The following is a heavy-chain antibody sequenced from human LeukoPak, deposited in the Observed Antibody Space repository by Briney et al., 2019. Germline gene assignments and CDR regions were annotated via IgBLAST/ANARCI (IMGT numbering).Heavy chain of an antibody. Sequence: GGSLRLSCAASGFTFSNYWMTWVRQAPGKGPEWVVNIKPDGSAQYYADSVRGRFTISRDSAKKTLYLQMNSLRDEDTALYYCTSALNINIHYWGQGTLVTVSS. D-gene: IGHD1/OR15-1a*01. J-gene: IGHJ4*02. CDR1: GFTFSNYW. CDR2: IKPDGSAQ. CDR3: TSALNINIHY. V-gene: IGHV3-7*01.